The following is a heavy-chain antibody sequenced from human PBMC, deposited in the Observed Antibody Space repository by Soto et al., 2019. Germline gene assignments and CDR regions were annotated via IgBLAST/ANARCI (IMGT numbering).Heavy chain of an antibody. Sequence: GGSLRLSCAASGFTFDDYAMHWVRQAPGKGLEWVSGISWNGGSIGYADSVKGRFTISRDNAKNSLYLQMNSLTAEDTALYYCAKEYCSGGSCYGSFDYWGQGTLVTVSS. CDR1: GFTFDDYA. CDR3: AKEYCSGGSCYGSFDY. V-gene: IGHV3-9*01. D-gene: IGHD2-15*01. CDR2: ISWNGGSI. J-gene: IGHJ4*02.